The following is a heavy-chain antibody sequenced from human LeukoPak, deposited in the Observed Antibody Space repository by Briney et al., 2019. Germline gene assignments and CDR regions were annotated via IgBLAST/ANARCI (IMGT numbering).Heavy chain of an antibody. D-gene: IGHD2-21*02. J-gene: IGHJ5*02. Sequence: GGSLRLSCAASGFTANNNYMGWVRQAPRRGLEWVSFIYSDIATYYADSVKGRFTISRDDSKNTLSLQMNRLRAEDTAVYYCTRGVTAVPAWGQGTLVTVSS. V-gene: IGHV3-66*01. CDR1: GFTANNNY. CDR2: IYSDIAT. CDR3: TRGVTAVPA.